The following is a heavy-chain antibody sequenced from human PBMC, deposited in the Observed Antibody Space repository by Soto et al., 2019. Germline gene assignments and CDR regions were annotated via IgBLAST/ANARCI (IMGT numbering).Heavy chain of an antibody. Sequence: SETLSLTCTVSGGSISSGDYYWSWIRQPPGKGLEWIGYIYYSGSTYYNPSLKSRVTISVDTSKNQFSLKLSSVTAADTAVYYCARGSIAALQGYYYYYGMDVWGQGTTVTSP. D-gene: IGHD6-6*01. V-gene: IGHV4-30-4*01. CDR3: ARGSIAALQGYYYYYGMDV. CDR2: IYYSGST. CDR1: GGSISSGDYY. J-gene: IGHJ6*02.